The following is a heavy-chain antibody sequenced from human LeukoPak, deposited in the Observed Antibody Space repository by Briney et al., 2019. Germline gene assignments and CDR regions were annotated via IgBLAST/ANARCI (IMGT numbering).Heavy chain of an antibody. D-gene: IGHD4/OR15-4a*01. CDR2: IRSDGSNK. J-gene: IGHJ4*02. V-gene: IGHV3-30*14. CDR1: GFTFSNYA. Sequence: PGGSLRLSCAASGFTFSNYAMYWVRQAPGKGLEWVAFIRSDGSNKYYADSVKGRFTISRDNSKNTLYLQMNSLRAEDTAVYYCARRAGAYSHPYDYWGQGTLVTVSS. CDR3: ARRAGAYSHPYDY.